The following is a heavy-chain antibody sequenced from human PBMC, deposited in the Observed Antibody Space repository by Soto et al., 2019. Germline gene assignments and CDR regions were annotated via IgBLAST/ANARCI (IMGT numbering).Heavy chain of an antibody. CDR2: INPSGGST. V-gene: IGHV1-46*01. D-gene: IGHD2-21*02. CDR3: ARLLAPYCGGDCFSGFDY. J-gene: IGHJ4*02. Sequence: ASVKVSCKASGYTFTSYYMHWVRQAPGQGLEWMGIINPSGGSTKYAQKLQGRVTLTRDTSTSTVYMELSSLRSEDTAVYYCARLLAPYCGGDCFSGFDYWGQGTLVTVSS. CDR1: GYTFTSYY.